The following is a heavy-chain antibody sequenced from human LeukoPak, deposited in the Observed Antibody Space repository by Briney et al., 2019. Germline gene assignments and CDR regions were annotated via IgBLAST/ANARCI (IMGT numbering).Heavy chain of an antibody. D-gene: IGHD1-1*01. V-gene: IGHV1-69*04. CDR1: GGTFSIYT. CDR3: AGDKGTTPGDY. J-gene: IGHJ4*02. Sequence: SVKVSCKASGGTFSIYTISWVRQAPGQGHEWMGRIIAILGIANYAQKFQGRVTITADKSRSTACMELSSVRSEGTAVYFCAGDKGTTPGDYWGQGTLVTVSS. CDR2: IIAILGIA.